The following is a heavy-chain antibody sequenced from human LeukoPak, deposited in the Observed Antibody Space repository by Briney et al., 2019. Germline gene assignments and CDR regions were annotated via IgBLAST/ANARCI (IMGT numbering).Heavy chain of an antibody. CDR1: GGSVSSGSYY. Sequence: SETLSLTCTVSGGSVSSGSYYWSWIRQPPGKGLEWIGYIYYSGSTNYNPSLKSRVTISVDTSKNQFSLKLSSVTAADTAVYYCAREIPRGANWFDPWGQGTLATVSS. V-gene: IGHV4-61*01. D-gene: IGHD2-21*01. J-gene: IGHJ5*02. CDR2: IYYSGST. CDR3: AREIPRGANWFDP.